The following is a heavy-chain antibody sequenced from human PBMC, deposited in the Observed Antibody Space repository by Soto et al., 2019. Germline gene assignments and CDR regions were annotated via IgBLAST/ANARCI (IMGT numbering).Heavy chain of an antibody. D-gene: IGHD6-19*01. V-gene: IGHV1-18*01. J-gene: IGHJ4*02. CDR3: AAKQWLDDY. CDR1: GYTFTSNG. Sequence: ASVKVSCKASGYTFTSNGISWVRQAPGQRLEWIGWISADKGNTNYAQKLQERVTITRDMSTSTAYMELSSLRSEDTAVYYCAAKQWLDDYWGQGTLVTVSS. CDR2: ISADKGNT.